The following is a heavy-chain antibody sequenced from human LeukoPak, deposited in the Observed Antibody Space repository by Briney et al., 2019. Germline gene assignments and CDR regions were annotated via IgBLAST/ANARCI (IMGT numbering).Heavy chain of an antibody. Sequence: PGGSLRLSCAASGFTFSSYAMHWVRQAPGKGLEWVAVISYDGSNKYYADSVKGRFTISRDNSKNTLYLQMNSLRAEDTAVYYCARDQGDYYGSGSYSDYWGQGTLVTVSS. J-gene: IGHJ4*02. V-gene: IGHV3-30-3*01. D-gene: IGHD3-10*01. CDR3: ARDQGDYYGSGSYSDY. CDR2: ISYDGSNK. CDR1: GFTFSSYA.